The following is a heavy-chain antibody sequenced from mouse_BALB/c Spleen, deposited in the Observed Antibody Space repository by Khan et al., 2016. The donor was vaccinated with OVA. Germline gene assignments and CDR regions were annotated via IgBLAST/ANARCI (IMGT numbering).Heavy chain of an antibody. CDR1: GFSLTSDG. CDR3: AKLRVFYFDS. Sequence: QMQLEESGPGLVAPSQSLSITCTVSGFSLTSDGVSWVRQPPGKGLEWLGVIWGDGSTNYHSAIRSRLSIRKDNSKSQVFLKLDSLQTDDTATYYCAKLRVFYFDSWGQGTTLTVSS. CDR2: IWGDGST. V-gene: IGHV2-3*01. J-gene: IGHJ2*01.